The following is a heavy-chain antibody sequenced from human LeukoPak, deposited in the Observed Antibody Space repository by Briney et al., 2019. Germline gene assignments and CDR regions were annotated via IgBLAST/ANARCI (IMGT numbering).Heavy chain of an antibody. CDR1: GYTFTNYW. CDR2: TYPGDSDT. J-gene: IGHJ6*02. CDR3: ARHQRDYYDTSGTPKYLYGMDV. Sequence: GESLKISCKASGYTFTNYWIGWVRQMPGKGPEWMGITYPGDSDTKYSPSFQGQVTVSADRSISTAYLQWSSLKASDTAMYYCARHQRDYYDTSGTPKYLYGMDVWGQGTTVTVSS. D-gene: IGHD3-22*01. V-gene: IGHV5-51*01.